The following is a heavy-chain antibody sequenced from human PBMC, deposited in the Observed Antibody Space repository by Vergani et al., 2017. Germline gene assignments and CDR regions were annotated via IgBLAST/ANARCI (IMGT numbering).Heavy chain of an antibody. CDR1: GFTFSTYA. CDR2: ISSDGGST. V-gene: IGHV3-23*01. J-gene: IGHJ4*02. CDR3: AGPQATSAYYYGGFDY. D-gene: IGHD3-22*01. Sequence: EVQLLESGGGLVQPGGSLRLSCAVSGFTFSTYAMTWVRQAPGKGLEWVSTISSDGGSTYYADSVKVRFTISRDNSKNTLSLQMNSLTAYDTAIYYCAGPQATSAYYYGGFDYWGQGILVTVSS.